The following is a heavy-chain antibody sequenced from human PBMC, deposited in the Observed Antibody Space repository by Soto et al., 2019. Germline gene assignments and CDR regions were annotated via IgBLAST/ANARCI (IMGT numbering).Heavy chain of an antibody. V-gene: IGHV3-30*18. Sequence: QVQLVESGGGVVQPGRSLRLSCAASGFTFSSYGMHWVRQAPGKGLEWVAVSYDGSNKYYADSVKGRFTISRDNSKNTLYLQMRSLRAEDTAVYYCAKEVWSGPMDVWGQGTTVTVSS. CDR3: AKEVWSGPMDV. J-gene: IGHJ6*02. D-gene: IGHD3-3*01. CDR2: SYDGSNK. CDR1: GFTFSSYG.